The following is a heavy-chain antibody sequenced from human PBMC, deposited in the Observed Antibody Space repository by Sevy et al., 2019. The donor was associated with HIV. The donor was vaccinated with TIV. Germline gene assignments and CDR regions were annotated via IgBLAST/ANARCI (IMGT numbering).Heavy chain of an antibody. J-gene: IGHJ6*03. CDR2: INSSGGST. V-gene: IGHV3-23*01. CDR3: AKNPVEWLGYNYYYMDV. CDR1: GFTFSSYA. Sequence: GGSLRLSCAASGFTFSSYAMSWVRQAPGKGLEWVSGINSSGGSTYYADSVKGHFTISRDNSKNTLYLQMSSLRPEDTAVYFCAKNPVEWLGYNYYYMDVWGKGATVTVSS. D-gene: IGHD3-3*01.